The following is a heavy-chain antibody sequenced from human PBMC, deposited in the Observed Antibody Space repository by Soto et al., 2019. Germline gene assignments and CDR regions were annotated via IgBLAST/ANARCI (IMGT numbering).Heavy chain of an antibody. D-gene: IGHD1-7*01. CDR3: ARNGNNWNYPPAY. V-gene: IGHV3-7*01. Sequence: PGGSLRLSCAASGFTFSSYWMSWARQAPGKGLEWVANIKQDGSEKYYVDSVRGRFTISRDNAKSSLYLQMNSLRAEDTAVYYCARNGNNWNYPPAYWGQGTLVTVSS. CDR1: GFTFSSYW. J-gene: IGHJ4*02. CDR2: IKQDGSEK.